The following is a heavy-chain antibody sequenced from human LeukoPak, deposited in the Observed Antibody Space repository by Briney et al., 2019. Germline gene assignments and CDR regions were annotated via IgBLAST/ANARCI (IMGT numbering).Heavy chain of an antibody. CDR2: IRQDGSEK. V-gene: IGHV3-7*01. CDR1: GFTFSRYW. CDR3: ARGSPALRYFDWLLSRRGGNAFDI. Sequence: GGSLRLSCVASGFTFSRYWTSWVRQAPGKGLEWVANIRQDGSEKYYVDSVKGRFTISRDNAKNSLYLQMNSLRAEDTAVYYCARGSPALRYFDWLLSRRGGNAFDIWGQGTMVTVSS. J-gene: IGHJ3*02. D-gene: IGHD3-9*01.